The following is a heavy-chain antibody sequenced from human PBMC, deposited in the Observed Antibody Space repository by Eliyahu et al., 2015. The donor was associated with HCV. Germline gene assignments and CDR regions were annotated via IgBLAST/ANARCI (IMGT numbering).Heavy chain of an antibody. CDR3: ARLSTVTTNWIDP. V-gene: IGHV4-30-2*01. CDR2: IYHRGNT. Sequence: QLQLQESGSGLVQPSQTLSLXCAVSGDSIXSDIYSWSWIRQPPGKGLGWIGYIYHRGNTYYNPSLKSRVTISVDSSKNRFSLRLSSVTAADTAVYYCARLSTVTTNWIDPWGQGTLVTVSS. D-gene: IGHD4-17*01. J-gene: IGHJ5*02. CDR1: GDSIXSDIYS.